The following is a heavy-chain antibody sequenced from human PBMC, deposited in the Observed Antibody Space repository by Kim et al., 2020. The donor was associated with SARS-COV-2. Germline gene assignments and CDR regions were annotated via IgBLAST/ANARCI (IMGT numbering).Heavy chain of an antibody. CDR3: ARGQPLGY. CDR2: ISYSGNP. CDR1: GGSIRSGGKF. V-gene: IGHV4-31*03. Sequence: SETLSLTCSVSGGSIRSGGKFWTWIRQHPAKGLEWIGYISYSGNPHYSPSLRSRVSISLQTSENQFSLKLTSVTAADTAVYYCARGQPLGYWGQGSLVTV. D-gene: IGHD2-2*01. J-gene: IGHJ4*02.